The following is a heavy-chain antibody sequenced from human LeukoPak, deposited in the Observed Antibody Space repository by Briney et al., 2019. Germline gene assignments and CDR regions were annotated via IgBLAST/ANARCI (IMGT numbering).Heavy chain of an antibody. D-gene: IGHD1-26*01. J-gene: IGHJ6*03. CDR2: ISYDGSNK. CDR1: GFTFSSYG. Sequence: SGGSLRLSCAASGFTFSSYGMHWVRQAPGKGLEWVAVISYDGSNKYYADSVKGRFTISRDNSKNTLYLQMNSLRAEDTAVYYCAKDPGDSVRGYYMDVWGKGTTVIVSS. V-gene: IGHV3-30*18. CDR3: AKDPGDSVRGYYMDV.